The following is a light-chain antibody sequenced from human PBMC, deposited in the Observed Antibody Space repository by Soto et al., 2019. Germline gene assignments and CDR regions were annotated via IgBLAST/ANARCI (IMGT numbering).Light chain of an antibody. CDR2: DTS. CDR1: RSVSSS. Sequence: DIVLTQSPATLSLSPGERATLSCRASRSVSSSLAWYQQKPGQAPMLLIYDTSERASDIPDRFSGSGSGTDFTLTISRLVPEDFAVYYCQYQGTFGGGTKVEIK. J-gene: IGKJ4*01. CDR3: QYQGT. V-gene: IGKV3-11*01.